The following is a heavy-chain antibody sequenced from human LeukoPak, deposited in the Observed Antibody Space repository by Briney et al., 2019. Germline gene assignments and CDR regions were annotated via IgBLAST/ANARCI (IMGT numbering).Heavy chain of an antibody. Sequence: SQTLSLTCAVSGGSISSGGYSWSWIRQPPGTGLEWIGYIYHSGSTYYNPSLKSRVTISVDTSKNQFSLKLSSVTAADTAVYYCVRRHYYDSSGYYYVLDPWGQGTLVTVSS. V-gene: IGHV4-30-2*01. CDR2: IYHSGST. CDR3: VRRHYYDSSGYYYVLDP. J-gene: IGHJ5*02. CDR1: GGSISSGGYS. D-gene: IGHD3-22*01.